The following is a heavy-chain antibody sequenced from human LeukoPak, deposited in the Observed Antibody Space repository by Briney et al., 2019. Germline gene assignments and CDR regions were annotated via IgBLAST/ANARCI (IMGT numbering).Heavy chain of an antibody. CDR1: GGSINSYY. J-gene: IGHJ4*02. CDR2: IYYSGST. CDR3: ARRATAAGWGSYFDY. V-gene: IGHV4-59*08. D-gene: IGHD6-13*01. Sequence: SETLSLTCTVSGGSINSYYWSWIRQPPGKGLEWIGNIYYSGSTNYNPSLKSRVTISVDTSKNQFSLKLSSVTAADTAVYYCARRATAAGWGSYFDYWGQGTLVTVSS.